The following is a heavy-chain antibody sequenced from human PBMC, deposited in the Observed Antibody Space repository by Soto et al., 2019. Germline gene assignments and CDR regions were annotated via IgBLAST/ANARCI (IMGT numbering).Heavy chain of an antibody. V-gene: IGHV2-70*01. D-gene: IGHD3-22*01. CDR1: GFSLSTSGMC. CDR2: IDWDDDK. Sequence: SGPTLVKPTQTLTLTCTFSGFSLSTSGMCVSWIRQPPGKALEWLALIDWDDDKYYSTSLKTRLTISKDTSKNQVVLTMTNMDPVDTATYYCARTLVYYYDSSGYSAPFDYWGQGTLVTVSS. CDR3: ARTLVYYYDSSGYSAPFDY. J-gene: IGHJ4*02.